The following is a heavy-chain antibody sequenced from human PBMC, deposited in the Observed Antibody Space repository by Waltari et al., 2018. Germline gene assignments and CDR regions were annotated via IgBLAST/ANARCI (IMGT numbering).Heavy chain of an antibody. Sequence: EVQLVESGGGLVQPGGYLRSSCAALAFPLWISGKGWVRQAPGKGLEWVANIKQDGSEKYYVDSVKGRFTISRDNAKNSLYLQMNSLRAEDTAVYYCAREGNAFDIWGQGTMVTVSS. V-gene: IGHV3-7*01. J-gene: IGHJ3*02. CDR3: AREGNAFDI. CDR2: IKQDGSEK. CDR1: AFPLWISG.